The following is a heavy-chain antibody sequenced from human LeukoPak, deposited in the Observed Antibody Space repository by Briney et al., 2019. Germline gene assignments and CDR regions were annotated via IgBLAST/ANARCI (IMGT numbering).Heavy chain of an antibody. J-gene: IGHJ5*02. CDR1: GGSISIYY. D-gene: IGHD3-3*01. Sequence: SETLSLTCSVSGGSISIYYWSWIRQPPGKGLEWIGYIYYSGSTNYNPSLKSRVTISVDTSKNQFSLKLSSVTAADTAVYYCAGEYYDFWSGYYAGSNWFDPWGQGTLVTVSS. CDR2: IYYSGST. V-gene: IGHV4-59*01. CDR3: AGEYYDFWSGYYAGSNWFDP.